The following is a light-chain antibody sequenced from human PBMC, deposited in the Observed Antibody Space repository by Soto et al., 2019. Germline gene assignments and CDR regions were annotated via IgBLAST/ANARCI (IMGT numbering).Light chain of an antibody. CDR2: RDN. J-gene: IGLJ2*01. V-gene: IGLV1-47*01. CDR3: AAFDDSRRGVL. CDR1: TSNIEKCY. Sequence: QSVLPQPPSASATPGQRVTISCSGSTSNIEKCYVYWYQQLPGTAPKLLGYRDNQRPSGVTDRFSGSKSGTSASLAITGVRPYDEADYYFAAFDDSRRGVLFGGGTKVTLL.